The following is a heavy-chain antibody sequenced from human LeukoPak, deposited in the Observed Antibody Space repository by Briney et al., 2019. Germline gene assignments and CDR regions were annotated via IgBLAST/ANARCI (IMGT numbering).Heavy chain of an antibody. V-gene: IGHV1-69*13. Sequence: SVKVSCKASGGTFSSYAISWVRQAPGQGLEWMGGIIPIFGTANYAQKFQGRVTITADESTSTAYMELSSLRSEDTAVYYCAISYDSSGYYYVSDYWGQGTLVTVSS. J-gene: IGHJ4*02. CDR2: IIPIFGTA. CDR3: AISYDSSGYYYVSDY. D-gene: IGHD3-22*01. CDR1: GGTFSSYA.